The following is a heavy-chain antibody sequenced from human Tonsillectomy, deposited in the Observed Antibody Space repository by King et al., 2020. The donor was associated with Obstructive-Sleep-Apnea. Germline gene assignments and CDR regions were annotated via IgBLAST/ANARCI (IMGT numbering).Heavy chain of an antibody. CDR3: APSYCGGDCYIPY. V-gene: IGHV4-39*07. CDR2: IYYSGST. Sequence: LQLQESGPGLVKPSETLSLTCTVSGGPISSNRYYWGWIRQPPGKGLEWIGSIYYSGSTYSNPSLKSRVTISLDMSKNQFSLKLSSVTAADTAVYYCAPSYCGGDCYIPYWGQGTLVTVSS. D-gene: IGHD2-21*02. CDR1: GGPISSNRYY. J-gene: IGHJ4*02.